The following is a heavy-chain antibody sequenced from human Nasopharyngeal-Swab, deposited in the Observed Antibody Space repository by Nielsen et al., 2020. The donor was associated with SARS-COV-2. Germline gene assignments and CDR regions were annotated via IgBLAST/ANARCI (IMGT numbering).Heavy chain of an antibody. J-gene: IGHJ6*03. D-gene: IGHD4-17*01. Sequence: SQTLSLTCAISGDSVSSSSAVWNWIRQSPSRGLEWLGRTYYRPKWYNDYAVSVKSRITINPDTSKNQFSLHLNSVTPEDTAVYYCARTRGAYGDYYYYYYTDVWGKGTTVTVS. CDR1: GDSVSSSSAV. CDR3: ARTRGAYGDYYYYYYTDV. CDR2: TYYRPKWYN. V-gene: IGHV6-1*01.